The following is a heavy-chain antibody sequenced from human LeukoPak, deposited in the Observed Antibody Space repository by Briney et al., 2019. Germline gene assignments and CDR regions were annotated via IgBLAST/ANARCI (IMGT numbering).Heavy chain of an antibody. J-gene: IGHJ4*02. V-gene: IGHV3-23*01. CDR2: ISGSGGST. D-gene: IGHD3-3*01. CDR3: AKDFDLNYDFWSGYYTSIDY. Sequence: PGGSLRLSXAASGFTFSSYAMSWVRQAPGKGLEWVSAISGSGGSTYYADSVKGRFTISRDNSKNTLYLQMNSLRAEDTAVYYCAKDFDLNYDFWSGYYTSIDYWGQGTLVTVSS. CDR1: GFTFSSYA.